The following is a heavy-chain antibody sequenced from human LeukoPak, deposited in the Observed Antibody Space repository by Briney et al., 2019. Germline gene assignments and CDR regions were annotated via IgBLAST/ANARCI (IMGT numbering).Heavy chain of an antibody. CDR1: GFTFSSYG. CDR3: AKEMGSSFYYYYYHMDV. CDR2: ISYDGSNK. V-gene: IGHV3-30*18. Sequence: GGSLRLSCAASGFTFSSYGMHWVRQAPGKGLEWVAVISYDGSNKYYADSVKGRFTISRDNSKNTLYLQMNSLRAEDTAVYYCAKEMGSSFYYYYYHMDVWGKGTTVTVSS. D-gene: IGHD6-13*01. J-gene: IGHJ6*03.